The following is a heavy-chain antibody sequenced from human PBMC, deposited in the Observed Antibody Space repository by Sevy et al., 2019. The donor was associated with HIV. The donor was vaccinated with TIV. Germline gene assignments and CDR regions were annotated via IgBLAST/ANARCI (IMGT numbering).Heavy chain of an antibody. V-gene: IGHV4-59*08. J-gene: IGHJ4*02. CDR2: IYYNGHI. CDR1: GGSITSLY. Sequence: SETLSLTCTVSGGSITSLYWNWIRQPPGKGLEWIANIYYNGHINYNPSLKSRVTLSFDTSKNQFSLRLGSATAADTAMYYCAGENAWGRGYSWGQGTLVTVSS. CDR3: AGENAWGRGYS. D-gene: IGHD1-26*01.